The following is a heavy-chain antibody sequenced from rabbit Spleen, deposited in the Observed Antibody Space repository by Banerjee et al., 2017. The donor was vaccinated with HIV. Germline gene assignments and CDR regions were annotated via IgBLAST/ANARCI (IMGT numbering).Heavy chain of an antibody. V-gene: IGHV1S40*01. CDR3: ARDTGTSFSTYGMDL. J-gene: IGHJ6*01. Sequence: QSLEESGGDLVKPGASLTLTCTASGFSFSSSDYMCWVRQAPGNGLEWIACIYAGSSGSTYSATWAKGRFTISKTSSTTVTLQMTSLTAADTATYFCARDTGTSFSTYGMDLWGQGTLVTVS. CDR1: GFSFSSSDY. CDR2: IYAGSSGST. D-gene: IGHD8-1*01.